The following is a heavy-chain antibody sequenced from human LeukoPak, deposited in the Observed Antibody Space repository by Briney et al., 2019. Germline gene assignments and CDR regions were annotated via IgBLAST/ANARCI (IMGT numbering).Heavy chain of an antibody. Sequence: SETLSLTCTVSGGSISSSSYYWGWIRQPPGKGLEWIGSIYYSGSTYYNPSLKSRVTISVDTSKNQFSLKLSSVTAADTAVYYCARDLEVAAAGNNWGQGTLVTVSS. CDR1: GGSISSSSYY. D-gene: IGHD6-13*01. CDR3: ARDLEVAAAGNN. CDR2: IYYSGST. J-gene: IGHJ4*02. V-gene: IGHV4-39*02.